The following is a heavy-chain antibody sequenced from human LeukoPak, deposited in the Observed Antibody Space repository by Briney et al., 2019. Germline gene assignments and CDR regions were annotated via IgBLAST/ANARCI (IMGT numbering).Heavy chain of an antibody. Sequence: GGSLRLSCAASGFSLSSYSMHWVRQAPGKGLEYVSAISINGAGKYYANSVKGRFTISRDNSKNTLYLQMGSLRAEDMAVYYCARALDGGWYDYWGQGTLVTVSS. J-gene: IGHJ4*02. CDR3: ARALDGGWYDY. D-gene: IGHD6-19*01. CDR2: ISINGAGK. CDR1: GFSLSSYS. V-gene: IGHV3-64*01.